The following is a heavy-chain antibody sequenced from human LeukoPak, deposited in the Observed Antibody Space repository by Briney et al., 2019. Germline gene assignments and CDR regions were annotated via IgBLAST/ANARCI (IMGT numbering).Heavy chain of an antibody. CDR3: ARDLGLTIVVVTAMNY. D-gene: IGHD2-21*02. CDR2: ISAYNGNT. J-gene: IGHJ4*02. Sequence: ASVKVSCKASGYTFTSYGISWVRQAPGQGLEWMGWISAYNGNTNYAQKLQGRVTMTTDTSTSTAYMELRSLRSDDTAVYYCARDLGLTIVVVTAMNYWGQGTLVTVSS. CDR1: GYTFTSYG. V-gene: IGHV1-18*01.